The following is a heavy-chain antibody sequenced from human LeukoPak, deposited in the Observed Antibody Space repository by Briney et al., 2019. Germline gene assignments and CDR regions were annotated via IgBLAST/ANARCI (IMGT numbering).Heavy chain of an antibody. J-gene: IGHJ3*02. Sequence: LETLSLPPAVYVGSFTGYYRSWIRQPPGTGREWIGEIYHSGSTNYNLSLKSRVSIRFTTSKNQFYVTLSSATATDTALYYCAKLMIEYSNSSGFSIWGQGTLVTVSS. D-gene: IGHD4-11*01. V-gene: IGHV4-34*01. CDR1: VGSFTGYY. CDR2: IYHSGST. CDR3: AKLMIEYSNSSGFSI.